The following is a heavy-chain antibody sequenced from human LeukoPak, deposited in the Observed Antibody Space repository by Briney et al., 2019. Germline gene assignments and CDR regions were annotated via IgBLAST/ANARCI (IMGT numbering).Heavy chain of an antibody. Sequence: KPSETLSLTCTVSGGSISSYYWSWIRQPPGKGLEWIGYIYYSGSTNYNSSLKSRVTMSVDTSKNQFSLKLSSVTAADTAVYYCASLGSAAGDYWGQGTLVTVSS. J-gene: IGHJ4*02. D-gene: IGHD6-13*01. CDR1: GGSISSYY. CDR3: ASLGSAAGDY. CDR2: IYYSGST. V-gene: IGHV4-59*12.